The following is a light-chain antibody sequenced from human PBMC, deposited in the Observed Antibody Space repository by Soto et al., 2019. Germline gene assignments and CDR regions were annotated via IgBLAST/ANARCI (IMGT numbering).Light chain of an antibody. CDR2: GNS. CDR3: QSYDSSLSSHVV. Sequence: QSVLTQPPSVSGAPGQRVTISFTGSSSNIGAGYDVHWYQQLPGTAPKLLIYGNSNRPSGVPDRFSGSKSGTSASLAITGRQADDEADDYCQSYDSSLSSHVVFGGGTQLTVL. J-gene: IGLJ2*01. CDR1: SSNIGAGYD. V-gene: IGLV1-40*01.